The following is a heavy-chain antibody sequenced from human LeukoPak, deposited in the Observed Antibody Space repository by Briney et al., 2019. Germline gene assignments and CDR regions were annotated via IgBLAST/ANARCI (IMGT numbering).Heavy chain of an antibody. CDR2: INHSGST. Sequence: PSETLSLTCAVYSGSFSNYYWNWIRQPPGKGLEWIGEINHSGSTNYNPSLKSRVTISVDTSKNQFSLKLSSVTAADTAVYYCARNRWGITMVRGVSLDYWGQGTLVTVSS. D-gene: IGHD3-10*01. J-gene: IGHJ4*02. V-gene: IGHV4-34*01. CDR3: ARNRWGITMVRGVSLDY. CDR1: SGSFSNYY.